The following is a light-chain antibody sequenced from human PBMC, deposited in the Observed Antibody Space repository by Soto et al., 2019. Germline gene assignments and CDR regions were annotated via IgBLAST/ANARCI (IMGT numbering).Light chain of an antibody. V-gene: IGKV3-15*01. CDR2: HTS. J-gene: IGKJ4*01. CDR1: QSISCN. CDR3: QRYDNWPLT. Sequence: EIVMTQSPATLSVSPGESATLSCRASQSISCNLAWYQQKPGLAPRLLIYHTSTRATGVPARFSGSGSGTEFSLSISILQSEDFAVYYCQRYDNWPLTFGGGTKVEIK.